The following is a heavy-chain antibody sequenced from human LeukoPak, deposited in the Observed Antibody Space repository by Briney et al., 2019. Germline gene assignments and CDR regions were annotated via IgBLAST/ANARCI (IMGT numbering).Heavy chain of an antibody. J-gene: IGHJ5*02. CDR2: INHSGST. Sequence: PSETLSLTCAVYGESFSGYYWSWIRQPPGKGLEWIGEINHSGSTNYNPSLKSRVTISVDTSKNQFSLKLSSVTAADTAVYYCARAPNLNAWGQGTLVTVSS. CDR1: GESFSGYY. V-gene: IGHV4-34*01. CDR3: ARAPNLNA.